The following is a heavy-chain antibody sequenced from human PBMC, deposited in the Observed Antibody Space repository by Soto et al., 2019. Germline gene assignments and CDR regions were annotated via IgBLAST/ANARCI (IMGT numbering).Heavy chain of an antibody. Sequence: QVQLVQSGAELKKPGASVKVSCKASGYTFTSYGISWVRQAPGQGLEWMGWISAYNGNTNYAQKLQGRVTMTTDTSTSTAYMERRSLRSDDTAVYYCARDYGDYRRDYGMDVWGQGTTVTVSS. D-gene: IGHD4-17*01. CDR2: ISAYNGNT. V-gene: IGHV1-18*01. J-gene: IGHJ6*02. CDR3: ARDYGDYRRDYGMDV. CDR1: GYTFTSYG.